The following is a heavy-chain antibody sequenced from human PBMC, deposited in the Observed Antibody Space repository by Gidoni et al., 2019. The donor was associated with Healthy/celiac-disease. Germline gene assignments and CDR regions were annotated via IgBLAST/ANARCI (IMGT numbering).Heavy chain of an antibody. CDR1: GFTFSSYG. Sequence: QVQLVESGGGVVQPGRSLRLSCAASGFTFSSYGMHWVRQAPGKGLEWVAVIWYDGSNKYYADSVKGRFTISRDNSKNTLYLQMNSLRAEDTAVYYCARDGRYYGSGSYAGYYYYYMDVWGKGTTVTVSS. J-gene: IGHJ6*03. V-gene: IGHV3-33*01. D-gene: IGHD3-10*01. CDR2: IWYDGSNK. CDR3: ARDGRYYGSGSYAGYYYYYMDV.